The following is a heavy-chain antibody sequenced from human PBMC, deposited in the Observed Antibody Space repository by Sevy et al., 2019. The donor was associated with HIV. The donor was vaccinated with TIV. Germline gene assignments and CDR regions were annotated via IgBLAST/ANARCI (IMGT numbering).Heavy chain of an antibody. J-gene: IGHJ4*02. CDR2: IKQDGSVK. CDR1: GFSLNSYW. D-gene: IGHD5-18*01. CDR3: AKGGRSYGDSYFDH. V-gene: IGHV3-7*03. Sequence: GGSLRLSCAASGFSLNSYWMSWVRQAPGKGLEWVANIKQDGSVKYYVDSVKGRFTISRDNSKNTLSLQMNSLRAEDTAVYYCAKGGRSYGDSYFDHWGQGTLVTVSS.